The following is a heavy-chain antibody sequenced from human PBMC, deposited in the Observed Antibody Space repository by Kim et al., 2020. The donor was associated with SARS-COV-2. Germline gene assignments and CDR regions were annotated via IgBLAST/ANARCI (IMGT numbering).Heavy chain of an antibody. Sequence: GGSLRLSCAASGFTFSGYSMHWVRQAPGKGLEWVEVISYDGSNKYYADSVKGRFTISRDNSKNTLYLQMNSLRAEDTTVYYCARGPYGSGTYYDYWGQGTLVTVSS. D-gene: IGHD3-10*01. V-gene: IGHV3-30-3*01. CDR2: ISYDGSNK. CDR1: GFTFSGYS. CDR3: ARGPYGSGTYYDY. J-gene: IGHJ4*02.